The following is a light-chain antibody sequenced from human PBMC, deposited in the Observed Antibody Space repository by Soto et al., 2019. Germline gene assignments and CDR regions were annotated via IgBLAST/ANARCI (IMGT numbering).Light chain of an antibody. CDR3: LQDYNYPLT. CDR1: QDIRND. V-gene: IGKV1-6*01. Sequence: AIQMSQSPSSLSASVGDRVSITCRASQDIRNDLVWYQQKPGKAPKVLIYTASTLQSGVPSRFTGSGSGTDFTLTITSLQPEDFATYYCLQDYNYPLTFGQGTKVDIK. J-gene: IGKJ1*01. CDR2: TAS.